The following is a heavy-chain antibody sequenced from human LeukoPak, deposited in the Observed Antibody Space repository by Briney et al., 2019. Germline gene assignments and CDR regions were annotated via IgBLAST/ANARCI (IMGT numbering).Heavy chain of an antibody. Sequence: SETLSLTCTVSGGSISSSSYYWGWIRQPPGKGLEWIANIYYSGSTNYNPSLKSRVTISVDTSKNQFSLKLSSVTAADTAVYYCAREKYGSGSYYFDYWGQGTLVTVSS. CDR3: AREKYGSGSYYFDY. D-gene: IGHD3-10*01. CDR1: GGSISSSSYY. J-gene: IGHJ4*02. V-gene: IGHV4-39*07. CDR2: IYYSGST.